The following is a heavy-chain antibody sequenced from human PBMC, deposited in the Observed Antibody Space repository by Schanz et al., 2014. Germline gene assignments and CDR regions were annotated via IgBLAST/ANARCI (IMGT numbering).Heavy chain of an antibody. Sequence: EEQLVESGGVVVQPGGSLRLSCAASGFTFDDYTMHWVRQGPGKGLEWVSLISWDGGSTLYADSVRGRFTISRDNSKNSLYLQMNSLRTEDSALYFCARGLPYGSGSYYDYWGQGTLVTVSS. J-gene: IGHJ4*02. CDR1: GFTFDDYT. CDR2: ISWDGGST. CDR3: ARGLPYGSGSYYDY. V-gene: IGHV3-43*01. D-gene: IGHD3-10*01.